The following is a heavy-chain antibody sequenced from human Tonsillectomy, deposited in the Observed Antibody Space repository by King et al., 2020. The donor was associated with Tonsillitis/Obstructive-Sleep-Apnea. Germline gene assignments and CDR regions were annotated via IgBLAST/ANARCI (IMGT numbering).Heavy chain of an antibody. D-gene: IGHD3-10*01. CDR3: ARGKLLRWFDP. J-gene: IGHJ5*02. Sequence: VQLQQWGAGLLKPSATLSLTCAVYGGSFSGYYWSWIRQPPGKGLEWIGEINHSGSTNYNPSLKSRVTISVDTSKNQFSLKLSSVTAADTAVYYCARGKLLRWFDPWGQGTLVTVSS. CDR1: GGSFSGYY. CDR2: INHSGST. V-gene: IGHV4-34*01.